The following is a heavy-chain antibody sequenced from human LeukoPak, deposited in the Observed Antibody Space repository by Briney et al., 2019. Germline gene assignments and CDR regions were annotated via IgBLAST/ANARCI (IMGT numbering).Heavy chain of an antibody. CDR2: LYYSGST. CDR1: GGSISTSSYY. Sequence: SETLSLTCTVSGGSISTSSYYWGWIRQPPGKGLEWIGSLYYSGSTHYNPSLKSRVTISVDTSKNQFSLKLSSVTAADTAVYYCARHSSSWYLYFDNWGQGTLVTVSS. J-gene: IGHJ4*02. CDR3: ARHSSSWYLYFDN. D-gene: IGHD6-13*01. V-gene: IGHV4-39*01.